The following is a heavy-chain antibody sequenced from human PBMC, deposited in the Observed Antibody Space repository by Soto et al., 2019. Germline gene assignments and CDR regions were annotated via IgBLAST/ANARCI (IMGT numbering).Heavy chain of an antibody. Sequence: QVQLQQWGAGLLKPSETLSLTCAVYGGSFSGYYWSWIRQPPGKGLEWIGEINHSGSTNYNPSLKGRVTISVETSKNQFSLKLSSVTAADTAVYYCATCGSSGYYGSGSYSWFDPWGQGTLVTVSS. V-gene: IGHV4-34*01. CDR1: GGSFSGYY. D-gene: IGHD3-10*01. CDR3: ATCGSSGYYGSGSYSWFDP. J-gene: IGHJ5*02. CDR2: INHSGST.